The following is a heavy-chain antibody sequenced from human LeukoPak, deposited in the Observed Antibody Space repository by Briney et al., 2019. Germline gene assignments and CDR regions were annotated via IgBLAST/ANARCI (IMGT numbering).Heavy chain of an antibody. Sequence: SLRPSCAASGFTVTTNDMTWVRQAPGKGLGWGSVLSSDGNTKYANSVQSRFNISRDTAKNPLYLEINSLSPDDTAVYYCARGVEPLAANTLAYWGQGTLVTVSS. CDR2: LSSDGNT. V-gene: IGHV3-53*01. J-gene: IGHJ4*02. CDR1: GFTVTTND. D-gene: IGHD1-14*01. CDR3: ARGVEPLAANTLAY.